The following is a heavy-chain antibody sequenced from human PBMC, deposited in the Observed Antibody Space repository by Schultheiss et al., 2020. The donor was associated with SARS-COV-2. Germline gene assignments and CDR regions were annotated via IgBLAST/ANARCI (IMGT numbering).Heavy chain of an antibody. V-gene: IGHV4-61*10. Sequence: SETLSLTCTVSGGSISSGSYYWSWIRQPAGKGLEWIGYIYYSGSTNYNPSLKSRVTISVDTSKNQFSLKLSSVTAADTAVYYCARQAAAGHYYGMDVWGQGTTVTVSS. CDR3: ARQAAAGHYYGMDV. J-gene: IGHJ6*02. CDR1: GGSISSGSYY. CDR2: IYYSGST. D-gene: IGHD6-13*01.